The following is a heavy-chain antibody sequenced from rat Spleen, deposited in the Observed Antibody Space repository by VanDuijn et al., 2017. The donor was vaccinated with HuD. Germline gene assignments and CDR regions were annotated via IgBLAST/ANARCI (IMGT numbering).Heavy chain of an antibody. CDR2: IRNGGST. V-gene: IGHV2-65*01. J-gene: IGHJ4*01. CDR1: GFSLTSYF. CDR3: ARDYNNYVWGVMDA. Sequence: QVQLKETGPGLVQPTRTLSITCTVSGFSLTSYFVQWVRQTPGKGLEWMGFIRNGGSTEYNSEFKSRLSISRDTSKNQVFLKMNSLKTEDTGVYYCARDYNNYVWGVMDAWGQGASVTVSS. D-gene: IGHD1-10*01.